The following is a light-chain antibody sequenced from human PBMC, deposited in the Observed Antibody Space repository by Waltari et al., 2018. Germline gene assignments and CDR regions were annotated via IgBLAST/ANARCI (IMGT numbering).Light chain of an antibody. CDR2: KVS. Sequence: DVVMTQSPLSLPVTLGQPASISCRSSQSLVHSDGNTYLNWFQQRPGQSPRRLIYKVSNRDSGVPDRFSGSGSGTDFTLKISRVEAEDVGVYYCMQGTHWPSYMYTFGQGTKLGIK. CDR3: MQGTHWPSYMYT. J-gene: IGKJ2*01. CDR1: QSLVHSDGNTY. V-gene: IGKV2-30*02.